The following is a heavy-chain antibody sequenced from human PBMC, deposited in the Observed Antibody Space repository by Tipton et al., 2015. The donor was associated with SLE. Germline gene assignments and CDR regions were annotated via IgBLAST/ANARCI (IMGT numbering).Heavy chain of an antibody. CDR1: GGSISSSYY. CDR3: ATSPLTL. Sequence: GLVKPSETLSLTCTVSGGSISSSYYWGWIRQSPGKGLEWIGSISYTGSTYYNPSLKSRVTISVDMSKNQFSLKLTSVTAADTAVYYCATSPLTLWGQGTLVTVSS. D-gene: IGHD2-2*01. V-gene: IGHV4-39*07. J-gene: IGHJ4*02. CDR2: ISYTGST.